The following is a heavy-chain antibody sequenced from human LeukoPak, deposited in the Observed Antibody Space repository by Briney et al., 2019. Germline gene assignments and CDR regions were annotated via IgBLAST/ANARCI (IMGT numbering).Heavy chain of an antibody. V-gene: IGHV3-13*01. CDR3: VRAGTYYYGSGAFDS. J-gene: IGHJ4*02. Sequence: GGSLRLSCVASGFTFSTYDMHWVRQVTGKGLERVSSIGAAGDTDYPASVKGRFTISRENAKNSLYLQMNSLRAGDTAVYYCVRAGTYYYGSGAFDSWGQGTLVTVSS. CDR1: GFTFSTYD. CDR2: IGAAGDT. D-gene: IGHD3-10*01.